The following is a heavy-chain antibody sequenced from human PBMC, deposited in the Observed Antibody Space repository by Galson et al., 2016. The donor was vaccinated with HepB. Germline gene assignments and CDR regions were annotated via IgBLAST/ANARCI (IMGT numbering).Heavy chain of an antibody. CDR1: GFTFGHYG. J-gene: IGHJ4*02. Sequence: SLRLSCAASGFTFGHYGMHWVRQAPGKGLEWVAVVSDNGGITYYGDSAKGRFTISRDNPKNALYLQMSSLKSEDTAVYYCAREKANENRCLDYWGQGTLVTVSS. CDR3: AREKANENRCLDY. CDR2: VSDNGGIT. D-gene: IGHD3-16*02. V-gene: IGHV3-30*03.